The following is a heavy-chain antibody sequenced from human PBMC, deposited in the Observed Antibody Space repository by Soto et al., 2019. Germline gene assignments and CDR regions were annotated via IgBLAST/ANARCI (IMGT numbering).Heavy chain of an antibody. Sequence: QVQLQESGPGLVKPSHTLSLTCTVSGGAISSGGYSWNWVRQPPGKGLEWIGHIYYSGSIHYNSSLKSRVTLSVDTSKNQFSLKLSSVTAADTAMYDCAREGMIVVVNDGAVDIWGQGTMVTVSS. V-gene: IGHV4-31*03. CDR1: GGAISSGGYS. D-gene: IGHD3-22*01. CDR3: AREGMIVVVNDGAVDI. CDR2: IYYSGSI. J-gene: IGHJ3*02.